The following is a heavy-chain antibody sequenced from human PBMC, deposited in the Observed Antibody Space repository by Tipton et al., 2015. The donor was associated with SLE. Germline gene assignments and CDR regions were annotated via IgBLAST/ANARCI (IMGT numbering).Heavy chain of an antibody. CDR2: IYSGGST. J-gene: IGHJ5*02. V-gene: IGHV3-66*01. CDR3: ARSSEMATMFDYFDL. Sequence: SGFTVSSNYMSWVRQAPGKGLEWVSVIYSGGSTYYADSVKGRFIISRDNSGNTLNLQMNSLRAEDTAVYYCARSSEMATMFDYFDLWGQGTLVTVSS. CDR1: GFTVSSNY. D-gene: IGHD5-24*01.